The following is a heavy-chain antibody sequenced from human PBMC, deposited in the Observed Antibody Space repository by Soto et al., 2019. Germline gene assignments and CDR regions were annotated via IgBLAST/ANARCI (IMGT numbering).Heavy chain of an antibody. Sequence: EVQLVESGGGLVQPGGSLKLSCAASGFTFSGSAMHLVRQASGKGLEWVGRIRSKANSYATAYAASVKGRFTISRDDSKNTAYLQMNSLKTEDTAVYYCTMTTVTTWGYWGQGTLVTVSS. CDR2: IRSKANSYAT. CDR3: TMTTVTTWGY. J-gene: IGHJ4*02. CDR1: GFTFSGSA. D-gene: IGHD4-17*01. V-gene: IGHV3-73*01.